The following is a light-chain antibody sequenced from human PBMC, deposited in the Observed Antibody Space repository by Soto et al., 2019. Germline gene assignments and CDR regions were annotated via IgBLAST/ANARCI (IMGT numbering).Light chain of an antibody. Sequence: DIVMTQSPDSLAVSLGERATINRKSSQSVLYSSNNKNYLAWYQQKPGQPPKLLIYWASTRESGVPDRFSGSGSGTDFTLTISSLQAEDVAVYYCHQYYSSPVTFGQGTKVEIK. V-gene: IGKV4-1*01. CDR1: QSVLYSSNNKNY. CDR2: WAS. J-gene: IGKJ1*01. CDR3: HQYYSSPVT.